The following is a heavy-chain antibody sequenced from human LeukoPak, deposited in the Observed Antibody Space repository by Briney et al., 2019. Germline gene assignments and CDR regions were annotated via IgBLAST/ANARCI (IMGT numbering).Heavy chain of an antibody. D-gene: IGHD3-22*01. CDR2: IYTSGST. V-gene: IGHV4-61*09. CDR3: ARIFTMIARGAFDI. J-gene: IGHJ3*02. Sequence: PSETLSLTCTVSGGSISSGSYYWTWIRQPAGKGLEWIGHIYTSGSTNYNPSLKSRVTISVDTSKNQFSLKLSSVTAADTAVYYCARIFTMIARGAFDIWGQGTMVTVSS. CDR1: GGSISSGSYY.